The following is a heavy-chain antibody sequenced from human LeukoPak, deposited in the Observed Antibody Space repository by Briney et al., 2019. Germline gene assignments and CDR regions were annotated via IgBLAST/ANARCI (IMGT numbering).Heavy chain of an antibody. CDR1: GYSFTSYW. Sequence: GESLKISCKGSGYSFTSYWIGWVRQMPGKGLEWMGIIYPGDSDTRYSPSFQGQVTISADQSISTAYLQWSSLKASDTAMYYCASPSSGWGSAFDIWGQGTMVTVSS. CDR3: ASPSSGWGSAFDI. V-gene: IGHV5-51*01. D-gene: IGHD6-19*01. J-gene: IGHJ3*02. CDR2: IYPGDSDT.